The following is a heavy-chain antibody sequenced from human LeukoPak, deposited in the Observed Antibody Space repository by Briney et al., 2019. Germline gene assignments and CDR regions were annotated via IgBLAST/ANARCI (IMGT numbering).Heavy chain of an antibody. Sequence: GGSLRLSCAASGFTFSNAWMSWVRQAPGKGLEWVGRIKGKTDGGTTDYAAPVKGRFTISRDDSKNTLYLQMYSLKTEDTAVYYCIERVPAAQTFSDYWGQGTLVTVSS. V-gene: IGHV3-15*01. CDR1: GFTFSNAW. CDR2: IKGKTDGGTT. D-gene: IGHD2-2*01. J-gene: IGHJ4*02. CDR3: IERVPAAQTFSDY.